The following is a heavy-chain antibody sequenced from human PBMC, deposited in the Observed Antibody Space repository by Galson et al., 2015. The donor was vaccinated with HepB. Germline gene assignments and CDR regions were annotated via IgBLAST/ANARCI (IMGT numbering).Heavy chain of an antibody. V-gene: IGHV3-53*01. CDR1: GLTVSNNY. CDR2: IYSGGGT. D-gene: IGHD3-22*01. CDR3: ARASWGSSGYYYD. J-gene: IGHJ4*02. Sequence: SLRLSCAASGLTVSNNYMTWVRQAPGKGLEWVSVIYSGGGTYHADSVKGRFTISRDNSKNTLYLQMNSLRAEDTAVYYCARASWGSSGYYYDWGQGTLVTVSS.